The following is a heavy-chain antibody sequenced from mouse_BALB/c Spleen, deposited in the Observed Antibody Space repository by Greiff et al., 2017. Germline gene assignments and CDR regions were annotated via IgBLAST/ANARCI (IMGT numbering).Heavy chain of an antibody. CDR3: ASPDSSGYIYYAMDY. D-gene: IGHD3-2*01. V-gene: IGHV1S81*02. CDR1: GYTFTSYW. J-gene: IGHJ4*01. Sequence: QVQLKQPGAELVKPGASVKLSCKASGYTFTSYWMHWVKQRPGQGLEWIGEINPSNGRTNYNEKFKSKATLTVDKSSSTAYMQLSSLTSEDSAVYYCASPDSSGYIYYAMDYWGQGTSVTVSS. CDR2: INPSNGRT.